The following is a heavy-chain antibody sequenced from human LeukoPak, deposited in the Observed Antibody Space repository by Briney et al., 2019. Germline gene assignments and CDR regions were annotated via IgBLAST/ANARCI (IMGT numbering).Heavy chain of an antibody. V-gene: IGHV4-59*01. CDR3: ARGRPVTGSFYFDY. CDR2: IHASGST. J-gene: IGHJ4*02. D-gene: IGHD1-26*01. CDR1: GGSINRYY. Sequence: PSETLSLTCTVSGGSINRYYWSWIRQPPGKGLEWIGYIHASGSTNQSPSLKSRVTISVDTSKNQFSLKLTSVTAADTAVYYCARGRPVTGSFYFDYCGQGTLVTVSS.